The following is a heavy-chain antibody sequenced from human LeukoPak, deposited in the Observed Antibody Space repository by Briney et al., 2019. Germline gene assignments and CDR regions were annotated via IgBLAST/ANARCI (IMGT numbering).Heavy chain of an antibody. D-gene: IGHD3-10*01. CDR2: ISSSSSTI. V-gene: IGHV3-48*02. CDR3: ARGYYGSGPSESWFDP. J-gene: IGHJ5*02. Sequence: PGGSLRLSCAASGFTFSSYSMNWVRQAPGKGLEWVSYISSSSSTIYYADSVKGRFTISRDNAKNSLYLQMNSLRDEDTAVCYCARGYYGSGPSESWFDPWGQGTLVTVSS. CDR1: GFTFSSYS.